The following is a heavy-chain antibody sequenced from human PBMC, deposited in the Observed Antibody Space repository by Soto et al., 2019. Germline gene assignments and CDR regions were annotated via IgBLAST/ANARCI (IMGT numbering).Heavy chain of an antibody. CDR2: INHSGST. Sequence: SETLSLTCAVYGGSFSGYYWSWIRQPPGKGLEWIGEINHSGSTNYNPSLKSRVTISVDTSKNQFSLKLSSVTAADTAVYYCWGYCTNGVCPLPDAFDIWGQGTMVT. D-gene: IGHD2-8*01. CDR1: GGSFSGYY. V-gene: IGHV4-34*01. CDR3: WGYCTNGVCPLPDAFDI. J-gene: IGHJ3*02.